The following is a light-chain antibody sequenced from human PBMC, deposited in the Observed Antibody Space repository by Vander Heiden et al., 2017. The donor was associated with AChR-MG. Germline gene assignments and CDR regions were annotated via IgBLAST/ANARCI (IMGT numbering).Light chain of an antibody. V-gene: IGLV1-40*01. Sequence: QSVLTQPPSASGAAGQRVTISCTGDMSKIGAGYDVHWYQQLPGTAPKRLIYGNRNRPSGVPDRFSGSKSGTSASLAITGLQAEDEADYYCQSYDSSLSGRVVFGGGAQLTL. CDR2: GNR. CDR1: MSKIGAGYD. J-gene: IGLJ2*01. CDR3: QSYDSSLSGRVV.